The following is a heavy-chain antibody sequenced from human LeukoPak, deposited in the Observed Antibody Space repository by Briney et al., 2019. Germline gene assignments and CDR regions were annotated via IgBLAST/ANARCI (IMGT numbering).Heavy chain of an antibody. D-gene: IGHD5-12*01. CDR3: ARDLGNSGYGCDY. CDR2: ISYGGSAI. V-gene: IGHV3-48*01. J-gene: IGHJ4*02. CDR1: GFTFSSYG. Sequence: GGSLRLSCAASGFTFSSYGMSWVRQAPGKGLEWVAYISYGGSAIYYADSVKGRFTISRDDDKNSLYLHMNSLRAEDTAVYYCARDLGNSGYGCDYWGQGTLVTVSS.